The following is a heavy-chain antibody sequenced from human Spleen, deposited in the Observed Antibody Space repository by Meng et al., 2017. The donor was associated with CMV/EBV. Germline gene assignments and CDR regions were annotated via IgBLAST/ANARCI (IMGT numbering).Heavy chain of an antibody. J-gene: IGHJ4*02. V-gene: IGHV4-59*10. Sequence: VQLQRWGAGLLKPSGTLSLTCTVSGGSISSYHWSWIRQPAGKGLEWIGRIYPSGSTNYNPSLKSRVTMSVDTSKNQFSLKLSSVTAADTAVYYCARAPVATGYYFDYWGQGTLVTVSS. CDR1: GGSISSYH. CDR2: IYPSGST. CDR3: ARAPVATGYYFDY. D-gene: IGHD5-12*01.